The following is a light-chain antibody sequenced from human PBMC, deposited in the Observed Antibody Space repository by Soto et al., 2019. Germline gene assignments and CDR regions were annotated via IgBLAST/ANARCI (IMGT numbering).Light chain of an antibody. Sequence: DIQMTQSPSSLSASVGDRVTITCQASQDISNYLNWYQQKPGKAPKLLIYDASNLESGVPSRFSGSGSGTEFTLTITTLQPDDFATYFCQHYRRNTWSFGPGTKV. J-gene: IGKJ1*01. CDR2: DAS. CDR1: QDISNY. CDR3: QHYRRNTWS. V-gene: IGKV1-33*01.